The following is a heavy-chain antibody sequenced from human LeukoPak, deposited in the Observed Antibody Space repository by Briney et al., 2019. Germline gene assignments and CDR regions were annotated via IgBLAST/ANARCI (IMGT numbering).Heavy chain of an antibody. D-gene: IGHD3-10*01. J-gene: IGHJ4*02. V-gene: IGHV3-23*01. CDR3: ATDRGPYYYGSGAYYNTLRLRYFDF. Sequence: GGSLRLSCAASGFTFSSYAMSWVRQAPGMGLEWVSAISGSGGSTYYADSVEGRFTISRDNAKNSLYLQMNSLRAEDTAVYYCATDRGPYYYGSGAYYNTLRLRYFDFWGQGTLVTVSS. CDR2: ISGSGGST. CDR1: GFTFSSYA.